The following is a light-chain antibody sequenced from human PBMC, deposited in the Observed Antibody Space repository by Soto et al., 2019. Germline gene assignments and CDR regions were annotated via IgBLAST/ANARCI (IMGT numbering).Light chain of an antibody. J-gene: IGKJ1*01. V-gene: IGKV1-5*03. Sequence: DIQLTQSPSTLSATVGDRVTITCRASQSISSWLAWYQQKPGKAPKFLIYKTSNLESGVPSRFSRSGSGTEFTLTISSLQPDDFATYYCQYYNNYCWTLGQGTKVEIK. CDR3: QYYNNYCWT. CDR1: QSISSW. CDR2: KTS.